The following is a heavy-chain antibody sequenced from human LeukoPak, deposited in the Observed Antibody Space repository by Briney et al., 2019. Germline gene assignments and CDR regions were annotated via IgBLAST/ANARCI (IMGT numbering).Heavy chain of an antibody. Sequence: GGSLRLSCAASEFVFSDYYMSWIRQAPGKGLEWVSYISDSGSTIYYADSVKGRFTISRDNIKNSLYPRMNGLRAEDTAVYYCAREMEGDYGSGTFFDLWGQGNMVTVSS. CDR3: AREMEGDYGSGTFFDL. D-gene: IGHD3-10*01. V-gene: IGHV3-11*01. CDR2: ISDSGSTI. J-gene: IGHJ4*02. CDR1: EFVFSDYY.